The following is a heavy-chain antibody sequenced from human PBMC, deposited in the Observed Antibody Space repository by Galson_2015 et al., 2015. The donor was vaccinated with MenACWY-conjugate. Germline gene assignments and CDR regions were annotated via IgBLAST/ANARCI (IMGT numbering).Heavy chain of an antibody. CDR3: ASGGTHPRRFLNWIDP. CDR2: MYHSESP. Sequence: VSGGSIRNYYWSWIRQAPGKGLEWIGYMYHSESPHYNPSLRSRVIISVDTSSNQFSLKLTSVTAADTAVYYCASGGTHPRRFLNWIDPWGQGSLVTVSS. V-gene: IGHV4-59*01. D-gene: IGHD1-26*01. CDR1: GGSIRNYY. J-gene: IGHJ5*02.